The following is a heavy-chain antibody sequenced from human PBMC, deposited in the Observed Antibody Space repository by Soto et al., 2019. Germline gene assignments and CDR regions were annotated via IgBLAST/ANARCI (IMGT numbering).Heavy chain of an antibody. J-gene: IGHJ6*02. CDR3: ARLGSSSWYGGGYYYYYGMDV. Sequence: GESLKISCKGSGYSFTSYWIGWVRQMPGKGLEWMGIIYPGDSDTRYSPSFQGQVTISADKSISTAYLQWGSLKASDTAMYYCARLGSSSWYGGGYYYYYGMDVWGQGTTVTVSS. V-gene: IGHV5-51*01. CDR1: GYSFTSYW. D-gene: IGHD6-13*01. CDR2: IYPGDSDT.